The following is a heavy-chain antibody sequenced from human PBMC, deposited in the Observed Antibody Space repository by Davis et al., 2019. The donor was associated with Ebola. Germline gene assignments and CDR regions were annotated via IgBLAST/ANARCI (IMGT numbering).Heavy chain of an antibody. Sequence: AASVQVSCKASGYTFTTYDIHWVRQATGQGLVWMGWMNPNSENTGYAQKFQGRVTMTRSTSISTAYTELSSLRSEDTAVYYCARGGYFDWLTRWHYYGMDVWGQGTTVTVSS. J-gene: IGHJ6*02. CDR1: GYTFTTYD. CDR3: ARGGYFDWLTRWHYYGMDV. D-gene: IGHD3-9*01. V-gene: IGHV1-8*01. CDR2: MNPNSENT.